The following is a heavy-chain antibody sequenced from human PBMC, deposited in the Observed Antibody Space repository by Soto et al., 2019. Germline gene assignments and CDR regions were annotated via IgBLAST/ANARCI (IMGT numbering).Heavy chain of an antibody. CDR1: GYTFTSYA. CDR2: INAGNGNT. CDR3: ARSLGVVTVYDY. V-gene: IGHV1-3*01. J-gene: IGHJ4*02. D-gene: IGHD3-3*01. Sequence: ASVKVSCKASGYTFTSYAMHWVRQAPGQRLEWMGWINAGNGNTKYSQKFQGRVTITRDTSASTAYMELSSLRSEDTAVYYCARSLGVVTVYDYWSQGTLVTVSS.